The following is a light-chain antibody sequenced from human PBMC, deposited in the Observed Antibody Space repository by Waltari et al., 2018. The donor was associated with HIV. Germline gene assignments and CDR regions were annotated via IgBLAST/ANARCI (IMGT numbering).Light chain of an antibody. CDR3: QQYYSTPT. Sequence: DIVMTQSPDSLVVSLGERATINCKSSQSVLSSSNNKNYLAWYQQKPGQPPKLLIYWAATRESGVPDRFSVSGSGTDFTLTISSLQAEDEAFYYCQQYYSTPTFGQGTKVEIK. CDR2: WAA. V-gene: IGKV4-1*01. J-gene: IGKJ1*01. CDR1: QSVLSSSNNKNY.